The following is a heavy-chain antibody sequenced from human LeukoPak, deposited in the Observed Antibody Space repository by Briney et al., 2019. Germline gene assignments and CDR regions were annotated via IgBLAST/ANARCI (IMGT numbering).Heavy chain of an antibody. Sequence: GGSLRLSCAASGFTFSSYEMNWVRQAPGKGLEWVSYISSGGSTKYYADSVEGRFTISRDTAKNSLHLQMNSLRAEDTAVYYCARTRVGAFDSWGQGTLVTVSS. D-gene: IGHD1-26*01. V-gene: IGHV3-48*03. CDR1: GFTFSSYE. CDR3: ARTRVGAFDS. CDR2: ISSGGSTK. J-gene: IGHJ5*01.